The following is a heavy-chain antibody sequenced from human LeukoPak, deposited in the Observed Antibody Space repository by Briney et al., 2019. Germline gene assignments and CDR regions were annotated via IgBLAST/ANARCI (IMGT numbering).Heavy chain of an antibody. V-gene: IGHV1-46*01. CDR3: ARDTYYDILTGYFTPYYYYYGMDV. CDR2: INPSGGST. Sequence: ASVKVSCKASGYTFTNYYMHWVRQAPGQGLEWMGIINPSGGSTNYPQKLRGRVTMTTDTSTSTAYMELRSLRSDDTAVYYCARDTYYDILTGYFTPYYYYYGMDVWGQGTTVTVSS. J-gene: IGHJ6*02. D-gene: IGHD3-9*01. CDR1: GYTFTNYY.